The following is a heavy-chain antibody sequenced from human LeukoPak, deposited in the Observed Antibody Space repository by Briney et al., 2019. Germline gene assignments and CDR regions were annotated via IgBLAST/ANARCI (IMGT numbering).Heavy chain of an antibody. D-gene: IGHD3-3*01. V-gene: IGHV3-30*01. J-gene: IGHJ3*02. Sequence: GGSLRLSCAASGFTFSSYAMHWVRQAPGKGLEWVAVISYDGSNKYYADSVKGRFTISRDNSKNTLYLQMNSLRAEDTAVYYCARGDTIFGVVIDDAFDIWGQGTMVTVSS. CDR1: GFTFSSYA. CDR2: ISYDGSNK. CDR3: ARGDTIFGVVIDDAFDI.